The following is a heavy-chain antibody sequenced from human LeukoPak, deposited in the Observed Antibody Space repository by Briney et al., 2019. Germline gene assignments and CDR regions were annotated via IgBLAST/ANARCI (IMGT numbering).Heavy chain of an antibody. CDR1: GGSFSGYY. J-gene: IGHJ3*02. V-gene: IGHV4-34*01. Sequence: NPSETLSLTCAVYGGSFSGYYWSWIRQPPGKGLEWIGEINHSGSTNYNPSLKSRVTISVDTSKNQFSLKLKSVVAADTAVYYCARELGRAFDIWGQGKLVTVSS. CDR2: INHSGST. D-gene: IGHD3-10*01. CDR3: ARELGRAFDI.